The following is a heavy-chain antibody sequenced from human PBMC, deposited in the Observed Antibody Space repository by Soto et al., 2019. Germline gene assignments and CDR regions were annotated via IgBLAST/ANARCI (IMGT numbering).Heavy chain of an antibody. CDR3: ARDRSLGVRGVIGY. D-gene: IGHD3-10*01. CDR1: GFTFSSYS. Sequence: PGGSLRLSCAASGFTFSSYSMNWVRQAPGKGLEWVSYISSSSSTIYYADSVKGRFTISRDNAKNSLYLQMNSLRAEDTAVYYCARDRSLGVRGVIGYWGQGTLVTVSS. CDR2: ISSSSSTI. V-gene: IGHV3-48*01. J-gene: IGHJ4*02.